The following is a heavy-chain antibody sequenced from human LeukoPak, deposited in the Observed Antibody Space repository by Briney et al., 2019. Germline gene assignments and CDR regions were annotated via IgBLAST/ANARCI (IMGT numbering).Heavy chain of an antibody. CDR2: ISGSSGST. V-gene: IGHV3-23*01. J-gene: IGHJ6*02. D-gene: IGHD2-2*01. Sequence: GSLRLSCAASGFTFSSYAMSWVRQAPGKGLEWVSGISGSSGSTYYADSVKGRFTISRDNSKNTLYLQMNSLRAEDTAVYYCAKEASDIVVVPAAMMDVWGQGTTVTVSS. CDR1: GFTFSSYA. CDR3: AKEASDIVVVPAAMMDV.